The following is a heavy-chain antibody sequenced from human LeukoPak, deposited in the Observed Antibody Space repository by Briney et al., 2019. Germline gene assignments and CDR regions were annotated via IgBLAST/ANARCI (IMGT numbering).Heavy chain of an antibody. V-gene: IGHV3-33*01. Sequence: GGSLRLSCAASGFTFSSYGMHWVRQAPGKGLEWVAAIRYDGSNKYYADSVKGRFTISRDNSKNTLYLQMNSLRAEDSAVYYCARDVPAYYYDSSGYTDSFDIWGQGTMVTVSS. CDR1: GFTFSSYG. J-gene: IGHJ3*02. D-gene: IGHD3-22*01. CDR2: IRYDGSNK. CDR3: ARDVPAYYYDSSGYTDSFDI.